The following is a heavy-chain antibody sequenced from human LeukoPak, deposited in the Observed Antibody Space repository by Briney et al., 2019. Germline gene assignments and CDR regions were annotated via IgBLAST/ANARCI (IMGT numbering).Heavy chain of an antibody. CDR2: ISDSSGTI. CDR1: GFTFNTYS. V-gene: IGHV3-48*01. CDR3: ARGPYGDYVDALDY. Sequence: GGSLRLSCAASGFTFNTYSMNWVRPAPGKGLEWISYISDSSGTIYYADSVKGRFTISRDNGKNSLYLQMNSLRAEDTAVYYCARGPYGDYVDALDYWGQGTLVTVSS. D-gene: IGHD4-17*01. J-gene: IGHJ4*02.